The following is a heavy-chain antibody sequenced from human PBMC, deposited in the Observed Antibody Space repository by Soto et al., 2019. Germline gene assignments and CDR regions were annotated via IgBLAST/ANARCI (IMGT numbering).Heavy chain of an antibody. Sequence: EVQLLESGGGLVQPGGSLRLSCAASGFTFSSYGMSWVRQAPGKGLEWVSTINGGGGSKFYADSVKGRFAISRDNSKNMLYLQMNSLRDEDTAVYYCAKDRSGGDQGSVRFDPWGEGILVTVSS. CDR2: INGGGGSK. V-gene: IGHV3-23*01. J-gene: IGHJ5*02. D-gene: IGHD2-21*02. CDR3: AKDRSGGDQGSVRFDP. CDR1: GFTFSSYG.